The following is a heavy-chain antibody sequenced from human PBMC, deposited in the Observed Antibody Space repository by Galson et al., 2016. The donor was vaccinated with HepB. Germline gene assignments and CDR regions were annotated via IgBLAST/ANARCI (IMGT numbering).Heavy chain of an antibody. CDR2: TRGSRGYI. J-gene: IGHJ4*01. Sequence: SLRLSCAASGFSFSNTSMHWVRQAPGRGLEWVASTRGSRGYIFYRDSVKGRFPISSDNAKKSLYLKMSSLRAEDTAVYFCARDPRIFGVVRDYWGHGTLVTVSS. CDR3: ARDPRIFGVVRDY. D-gene: IGHD3-3*02. CDR1: GFSFSNTS. V-gene: IGHV3-21*01.